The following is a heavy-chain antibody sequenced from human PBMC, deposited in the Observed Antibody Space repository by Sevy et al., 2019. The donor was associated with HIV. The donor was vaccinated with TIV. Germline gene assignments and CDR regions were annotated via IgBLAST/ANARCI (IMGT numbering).Heavy chain of an antibody. D-gene: IGHD6-19*01. Sequence: GGSLRLSCVASGFTFSRYSMNWVRQAPGKGLEWVSNIGSTGPTIYYADSVKGRFTISRENAKNSLYLQMNSLREEDMAVYYCARPGSGWFEFDSWGQGTLVTVSS. J-gene: IGHJ4*02. CDR1: GFTFSRYS. CDR3: ARPGSGWFEFDS. CDR2: IGSTGPTI. V-gene: IGHV3-48*02.